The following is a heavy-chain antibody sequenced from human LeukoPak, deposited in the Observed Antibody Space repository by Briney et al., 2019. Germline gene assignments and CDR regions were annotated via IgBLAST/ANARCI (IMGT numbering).Heavy chain of an antibody. CDR1: GYSFTSYC. Sequence: GESLKISCKGSGYSFTSYCIGWVRQMPGKGLEWVGIIYPGDSDTRYSPSFQGQVTISADQSISTAYLQWSSLKASDTAMYYCATLGGPYYYDSSGYRYWGQGTLVTVSS. CDR2: IYPGDSDT. V-gene: IGHV5-51*01. CDR3: ATLGGPYYYDSSGYRY. J-gene: IGHJ4*02. D-gene: IGHD3-22*01.